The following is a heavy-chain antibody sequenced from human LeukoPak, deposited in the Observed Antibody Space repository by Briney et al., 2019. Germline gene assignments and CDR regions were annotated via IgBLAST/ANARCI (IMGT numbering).Heavy chain of an antibody. CDR1: GFTFRNYS. J-gene: IGHJ6*02. CDR2: ISSSSSYI. D-gene: IGHD3-10*01. V-gene: IGHV3-21*01. CDR3: ARDSAQGGYGSGTHYYFGMDV. Sequence: GGSLRLPCVGSGFTFRNYSLNWVRQAPGKRLEWVSSISSSSSYIYYADSMKGRFTISRDNAKNSLYLQMNSLRGEDSAVYYCARDSAQGGYGSGTHYYFGMDVWGQGTTVTVSS.